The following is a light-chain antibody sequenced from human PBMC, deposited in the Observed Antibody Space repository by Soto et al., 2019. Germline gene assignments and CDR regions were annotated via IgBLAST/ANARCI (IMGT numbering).Light chain of an antibody. J-gene: IGKJ2*01. CDR1: QDINIY. CDR2: DAS. CDR3: QQYDYLPYT. V-gene: IGKV1-33*01. Sequence: DIQMTQSPSSLSASVGDRVTIACQASQDINIYLNWYQQKPGQAPKLLISDASNLETGVPSRFSGSGSGTDFTFTIRGLQPDDIATYYCQQYDYLPYTFGQGTKLEIK.